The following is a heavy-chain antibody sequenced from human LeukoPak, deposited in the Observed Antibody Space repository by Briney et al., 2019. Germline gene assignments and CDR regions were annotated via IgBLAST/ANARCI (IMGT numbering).Heavy chain of an antibody. J-gene: IGHJ5*02. CDR2: IHSSGYT. V-gene: IGHV4-4*09. CDR3: AKRQGPNSGSYDYFDP. D-gene: IGHD1-26*01. CDR1: GGSISSYY. Sequence: SETLSLTCTVSGGSISSYYWSWIRQPPGQGLEWIAYIHSSGYTNYNPSLKSRVAISVDTSKNQFSLKVTSVTAADTAVYYCAKRQGPNSGSYDYFDPWGQGTLVTVSS.